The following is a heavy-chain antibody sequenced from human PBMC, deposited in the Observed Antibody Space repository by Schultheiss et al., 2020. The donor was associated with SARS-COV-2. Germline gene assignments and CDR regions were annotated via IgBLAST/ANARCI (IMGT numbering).Heavy chain of an antibody. J-gene: IGHJ3*02. Sequence: SCAASEFSFSTNWMHWVRQAPGKGLVWVARINPDGRTTNYADSVRGRFTISRNNAKKTMYLQMNSLRVEDTAVYYCASPGPRDGYNFDIWGQGTMVTVSS. V-gene: IGHV3-74*01. CDR3: ASPGPRDGYNFDI. CDR2: INPDGRTT. CDR1: EFSFSTNW. D-gene: IGHD5-24*01.